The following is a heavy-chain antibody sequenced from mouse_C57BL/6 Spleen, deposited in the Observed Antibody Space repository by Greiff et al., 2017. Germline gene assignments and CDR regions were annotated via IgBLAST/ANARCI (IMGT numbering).Heavy chain of an antibody. D-gene: IGHD4-1*01. CDR3: AKGKTGYYFDY. V-gene: IGHV5-17*01. J-gene: IGHJ2*01. CDR1: GFTFSDYG. CDR2: ISSGSSTI. Sequence: EVHLVESGGGLVKPGGSLKLSCAASGFTFSDYGMHWVRQAPEQGLEWVAYISSGSSTIYYADTVKGRFTISRDNAKNTLFLQMTSLRSEDTAMYYCAKGKTGYYFDYWGQGTTLTVSS.